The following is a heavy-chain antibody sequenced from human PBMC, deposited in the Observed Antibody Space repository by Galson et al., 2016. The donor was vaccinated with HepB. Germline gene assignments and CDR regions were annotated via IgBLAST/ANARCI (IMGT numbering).Heavy chain of an antibody. V-gene: IGHV4-4*02. CDR1: GDSITNDKW. J-gene: IGHJ4*02. Sequence: SETLSLTCAVSGDSITNDKWWAWVRQAPGKGLEWIGEISHSETTRYNPSLKSRVTISVDKSRNQLSLDLSSVTAADTAVYYCARHLLAPGTRGFDFWGPGTLVTVSS. D-gene: IGHD6-13*01. CDR3: ARHLLAPGTRGFDF. CDR2: ISHSETT.